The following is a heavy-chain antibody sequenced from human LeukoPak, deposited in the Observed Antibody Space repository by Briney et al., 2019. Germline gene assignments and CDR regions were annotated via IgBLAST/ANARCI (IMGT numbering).Heavy chain of an antibody. D-gene: IGHD6-13*01. Sequence: QPGGSLRLSCAASGFTFSSYGMHWVRQAPGKGLEWVAVIWYDGSNKYYADSVKGRFTISRDNSKTPLYLQMNSLRAEDTAVYYCARDRGSSWYHYFDYWGQGTLVTVSS. V-gene: IGHV3-33*01. CDR1: GFTFSSYG. J-gene: IGHJ4*02. CDR3: ARDRGSSWYHYFDY. CDR2: IWYDGSNK.